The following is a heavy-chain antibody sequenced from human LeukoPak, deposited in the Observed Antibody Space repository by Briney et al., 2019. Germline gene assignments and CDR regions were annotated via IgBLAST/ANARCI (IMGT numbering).Heavy chain of an antibody. CDR1: GGSISSGDYY. V-gene: IGHV4-30-4*08. D-gene: IGHD3-3*01. CDR3: ARVLPSTLIFGVVIPVNAFDI. Sequence: SETLSLTCTVSGGSISSGDYYWSWIRQPPGKGLEWIGYIYYSGSTYYNPSLKSRVTISVDTSKNQFSLKLSSVTAADTAVYYCARVLPSTLIFGVVIPVNAFDIWGQGTMVTVSS. J-gene: IGHJ3*02. CDR2: IYYSGST.